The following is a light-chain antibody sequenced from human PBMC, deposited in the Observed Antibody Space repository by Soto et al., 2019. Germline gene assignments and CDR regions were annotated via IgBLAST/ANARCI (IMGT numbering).Light chain of an antibody. V-gene: IGLV1-51*01. Sequence: QSVLTQPPSVSAAPGQTVTISCSGSNSNIGTKNVCWYQQLPGTAPKLLIYDNIKRPSGIPDRFSASKSGTSATLAITGLQNGDEADYYCGTWDSSLSGGVFGGGIKLTVL. CDR1: NSNIGTKN. CDR3: GTWDSSLSGGV. J-gene: IGLJ2*01. CDR2: DNI.